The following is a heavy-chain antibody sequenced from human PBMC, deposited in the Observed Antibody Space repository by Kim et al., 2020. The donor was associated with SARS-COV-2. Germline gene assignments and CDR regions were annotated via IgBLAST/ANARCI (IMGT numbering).Heavy chain of an antibody. D-gene: IGHD3-16*02. CDR1: GFTFSSYA. J-gene: IGHJ3*02. CDR3: ARGYDYVWGSYRRDAFDI. V-gene: IGHV3-30*04. Sequence: GGSLRLSCAASGFTFSSYAMNWVRQAPGKGLEWVAGISYDGSNKYYADSVKGRFTISRDNSKNTLSLQMNSLRAEDTAVYYCARGYDYVWGSYRRDAFDIWGQGTMVTVSS. CDR2: ISYDGSNK.